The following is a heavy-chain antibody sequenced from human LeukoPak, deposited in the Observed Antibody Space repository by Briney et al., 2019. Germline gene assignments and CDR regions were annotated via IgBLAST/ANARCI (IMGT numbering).Heavy chain of an antibody. CDR3: ARDATTKSIAAAGYYYYYGMDV. J-gene: IGHJ6*02. D-gene: IGHD6-13*01. Sequence: LGGSLRLSCAVSGITLSNYGMSWVRQAPGKGLEWVAGISDSGGRTNYADSVKGRFTISRDNAKNSLYLQMNSLRAEDTAVYYCARDATTKSIAAAGYYYYYGMDVWGQGTTVTVSS. CDR2: ISDSGGRT. V-gene: IGHV3-23*01. CDR1: GITLSNYG.